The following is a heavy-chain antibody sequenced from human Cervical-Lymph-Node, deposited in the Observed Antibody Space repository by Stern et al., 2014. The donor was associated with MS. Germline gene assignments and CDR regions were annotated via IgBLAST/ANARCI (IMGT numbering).Heavy chain of an antibody. CDR3: ARGDSGSYYYYYGMDV. CDR2: ISAYNGNT. CDR1: GYTFTSHG. V-gene: IGHV1-18*01. J-gene: IGHJ6*02. Sequence: VQLVQSGAEVKKPGASVKVSCKASGYTFTSHGISWVRQAPGQGLEWMGRISAYNGNTNYAQKLQGRVAMTTDTSTSTAYMELRSLRSDDTAVYYCARGDSGSYYYYYGMDVWGQGTTVTVSS. D-gene: IGHD1-26*01.